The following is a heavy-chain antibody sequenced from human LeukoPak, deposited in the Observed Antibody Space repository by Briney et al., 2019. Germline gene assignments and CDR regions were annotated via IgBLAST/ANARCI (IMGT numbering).Heavy chain of an antibody. Sequence: PGGSLRLSCAASGFTFSSNAMSWVRQAPGQGLEWVSTISDDGSGTYYADSVKGRFTISRDNSKNTLFLQINSLRAEDSAVYYCATDRERDPSVYYLVGGQGTLITVSS. V-gene: IGHV3-23*01. D-gene: IGHD3-22*01. CDR1: GFTFSSNA. CDR2: ISDDGSGT. CDR3: ATDRERDPSVYYLV. J-gene: IGHJ4*02.